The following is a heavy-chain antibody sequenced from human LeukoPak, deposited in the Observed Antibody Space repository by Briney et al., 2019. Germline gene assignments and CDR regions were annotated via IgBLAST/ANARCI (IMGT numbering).Heavy chain of an antibody. Sequence: PGGSLRLSCAASGFTFSFYAMTWVRQAPGKGLEWVSAISGSGVSTYFADSVKGRFTISRDNSKNTLYLQMNSLRAEDTAVYYFAETPFRGLPEGPYFDYWGQGTLVTVSS. CDR3: AETPFRGLPEGPYFDY. V-gene: IGHV3-23*01. CDR2: ISGSGVST. D-gene: IGHD3-16*01. J-gene: IGHJ4*02. CDR1: GFTFSFYA.